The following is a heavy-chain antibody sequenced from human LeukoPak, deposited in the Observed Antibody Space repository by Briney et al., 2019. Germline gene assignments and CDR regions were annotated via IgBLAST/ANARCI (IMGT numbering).Heavy chain of an antibody. CDR3: ATTVVGWTGYSYGPPRDY. J-gene: IGHJ4*02. CDR1: GYTLTELS. CDR2: FDPEDGET. Sequence: ASVKVSCKVSGYTLTELSMHWVRQAPGKGLEWMGGFDPEDGETIYAQKFQGRVTMTEDTSKDTAYMELSSLRSEDTAVYYCATTVVGWTGYSYGPPRDYWGQGTLVTVSS. D-gene: IGHD5-18*01. V-gene: IGHV1-24*01.